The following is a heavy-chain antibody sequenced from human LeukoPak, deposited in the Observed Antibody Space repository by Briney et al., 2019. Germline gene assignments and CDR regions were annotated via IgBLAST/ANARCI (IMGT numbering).Heavy chain of an antibody. CDR1: GGSFSGYY. D-gene: IGHD2-15*01. V-gene: IGHV4-34*01. CDR2: IKHSGST. CDR3: ARDTGYCSGGSCTLFDY. J-gene: IGHJ4*02. Sequence: SETLSLTCAVYGGSFSGYYWSWIRQPPGKGLEWIGEIKHSGSTNYNPSLKSRVTISVDTSKNQFSLKLSSVTAADTAVYYCARDTGYCSGGSCTLFDYWGQGTLVTVSS.